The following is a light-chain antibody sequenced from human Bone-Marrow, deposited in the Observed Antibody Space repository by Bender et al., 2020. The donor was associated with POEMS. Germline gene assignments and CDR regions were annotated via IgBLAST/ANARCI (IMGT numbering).Light chain of an antibody. J-gene: IGLJ1*01. V-gene: IGLV2-11*01. CDR2: GVA. Sequence: QSALTQSRSVSGSPGQSVTISCTGSASDVGGNNFVSWYQQHPGKAPKLIIYGVAMRPSGSPDRFSASKSGNPAYLTISGRRAGDESDYYCFSSADGPYVCG. CDR3: FSSADGPYV. CDR1: ASDVGGNNF.